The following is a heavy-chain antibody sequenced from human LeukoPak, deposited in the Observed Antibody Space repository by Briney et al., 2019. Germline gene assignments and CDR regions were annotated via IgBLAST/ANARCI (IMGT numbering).Heavy chain of an antibody. Sequence: PSETLSLTCTVSGGSISSGDYYWSWIRRPPGKGLEWIGYIYYSGSTYYNPSLKSRVTISVDTSKNQFSLKLSSVTAADTAVYYCARYTAMVKAAFDYWGQGTLVTVSS. V-gene: IGHV4-30-4*01. J-gene: IGHJ4*02. CDR1: GGSISSGDYY. D-gene: IGHD5-18*01. CDR3: ARYTAMVKAAFDY. CDR2: IYYSGST.